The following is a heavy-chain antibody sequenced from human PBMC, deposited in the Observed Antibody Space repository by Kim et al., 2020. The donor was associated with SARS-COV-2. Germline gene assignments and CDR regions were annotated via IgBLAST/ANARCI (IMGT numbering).Heavy chain of an antibody. V-gene: IGHV3-7*01. Sequence: GGSLRLSCAASGFIFSSYWMSWVRQSPGKGLEWVANIKQDGSEKYYVDSVKGRFTISRDNAKNSLYLQLNSLRAADTAVYYCGRVHFASSDSYNWGQGTLRTVSP. CDR1: GFIFSSYW. J-gene: IGHJ1*01. D-gene: IGHD3-22*01. CDR3: GRVHFASSDSYN. CDR2: IKQDGSEK.